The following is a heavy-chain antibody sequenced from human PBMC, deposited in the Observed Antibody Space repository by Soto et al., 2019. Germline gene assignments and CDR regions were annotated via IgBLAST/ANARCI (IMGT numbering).Heavy chain of an antibody. D-gene: IGHD1-1*01. J-gene: IGHJ4*02. CDR3: ARDYTT. Sequence: QVQLVQSGAEVKKPGSSVKVSCKAAGGTFRRDAFSWVRQAPGQGLEWMGGILPMFSTGNYAQRSQDRVTITADESTSTVYMELSSLRTEDTAMYYCARDYTTWGQGTLVTVSS. V-gene: IGHV1-69*01. CDR1: GGTFRRDA. CDR2: ILPMFSTG.